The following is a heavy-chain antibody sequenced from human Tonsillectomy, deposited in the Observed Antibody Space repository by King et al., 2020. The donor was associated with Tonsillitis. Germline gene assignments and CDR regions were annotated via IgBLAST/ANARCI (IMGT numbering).Heavy chain of an antibody. CDR3: AKDQGGGSYSFDY. Sequence: VQLVESGGGLVEPGGSLRLSCAASGFTFSSYAMSWVRQAPGKGLEWVSSISASGVATYYVASVKGRFTISRDNSKNTLYLQMNGLRAEDTAVYYCAKDQGGGSYSFDYWGKGSLVTVSS. CDR2: ISASGVAT. D-gene: IGHD1-26*01. J-gene: IGHJ4*02. V-gene: IGHV3-23*04. CDR1: GFTFSSYA.